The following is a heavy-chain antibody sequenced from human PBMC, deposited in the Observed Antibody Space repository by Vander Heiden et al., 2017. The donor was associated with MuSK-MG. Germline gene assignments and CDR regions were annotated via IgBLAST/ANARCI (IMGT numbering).Heavy chain of an antibody. CDR1: GFTFSSYP. J-gene: IGHJ3*01. CDR2: ITRSSDII. V-gene: IGHV3-48*01. D-gene: IGHD3-9*01. Sequence: EVQLVESGGGLVQPGGSLRLSCVASGFTFSSYPMNWVRQAPGKGLEWISFITRSSDIIYYADSVKGRFTISRDNAKNSLYLHMNSLRAEDTAVYYCARDLLTGSSVSPDALDLWGQGTVGTVSS. CDR3: ARDLLTGSSVSPDALDL.